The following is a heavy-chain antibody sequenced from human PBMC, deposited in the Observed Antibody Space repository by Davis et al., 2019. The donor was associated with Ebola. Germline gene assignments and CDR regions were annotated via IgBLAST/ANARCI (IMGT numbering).Heavy chain of an antibody. J-gene: IGHJ4*02. D-gene: IGHD3-10*01. CDR2: ISSSSSYT. CDR3: ARVHRNYYGSGTRYFDY. V-gene: IGHV3-11*06. CDR1: EFTFSAYY. Sequence: PGGPLRLSCAASEFTFSAYYMSWISQPPGKGLEWVSYISSSSSYTNYADSVKGRFTISRDNAKNSLYLQMNSLRAEDTAVYYCARVHRNYYGSGTRYFDYWGQGTLVTVSS.